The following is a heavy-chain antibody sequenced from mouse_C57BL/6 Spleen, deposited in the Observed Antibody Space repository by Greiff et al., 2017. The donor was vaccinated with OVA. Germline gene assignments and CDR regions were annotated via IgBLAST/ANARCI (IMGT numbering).Heavy chain of an antibody. J-gene: IGHJ4*01. CDR1: GFTFSDYG. V-gene: IGHV5-17*01. D-gene: IGHD2-5*01. CDR2: ISSGSSTI. CDR3: ARRGYSNYGAMDY. Sequence: EVHLVESGGGLVKPGGSLKLSCAASGFTFSDYGMHWVRQAPEKGLEWVAYISSGSSTIYYADTVKGRFTISRDNAKNTLFLQMTSLRSEDTAMDYCARRGYSNYGAMDYWGQGTSVTVSS.